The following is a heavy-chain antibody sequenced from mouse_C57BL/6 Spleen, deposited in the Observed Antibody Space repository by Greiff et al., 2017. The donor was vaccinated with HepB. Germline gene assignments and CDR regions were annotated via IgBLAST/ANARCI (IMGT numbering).Heavy chain of an antibody. CDR1: GYTFTSYW. V-gene: IGHV1-64*01. J-gene: IGHJ2*01. Sequence: QVQLKQPGAELVKPGASVKLSCKASGYTFTSYWMHWVKQRPGQGLEWIGMIHPNSGSTNYNEKFKSKATLTVDKSSSTAYMQLSSLTSEDSAVYYCARRGALRFDYWGQGTTLTVSS. D-gene: IGHD1-1*01. CDR3: ARRGALRFDY. CDR2: IHPNSGST.